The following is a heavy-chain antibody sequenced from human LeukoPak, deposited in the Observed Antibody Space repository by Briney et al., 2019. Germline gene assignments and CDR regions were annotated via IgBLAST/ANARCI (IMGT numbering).Heavy chain of an antibody. D-gene: IGHD3-3*01. J-gene: IGHJ5*02. CDR3: ARVAIFGVVIMVRWFDP. V-gene: IGHV4-34*01. CDR2: INHSGST. CDR1: GGSFSGYY. Sequence: SETLSLTCAVYGGSFSGYYWSWIRQPPGKGLEWIGEINHSGSTNYNPSLKSRVTISVDTSKNQFSLKLSSVTAADTAVYCCARVAIFGVVIMVRWFDPWGQGTLVTVSS.